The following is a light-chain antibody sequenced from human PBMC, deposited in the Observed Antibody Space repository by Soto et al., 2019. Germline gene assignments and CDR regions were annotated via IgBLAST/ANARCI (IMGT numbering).Light chain of an antibody. CDR3: AAWDDSLTVV. J-gene: IGLJ2*01. CDR1: SSNIGSNY. Sequence: QSVLTQPPSASGTPGQRVTISCSGSSSNIGSNYVYWYQQLPGTAPKLLIYRNNQRPSGVPDRFSGSKSGTSASLAISGLRSEVEGDYYWAAWDDSLTVVFGGGTKLTVL. CDR2: RNN. V-gene: IGLV1-47*01.